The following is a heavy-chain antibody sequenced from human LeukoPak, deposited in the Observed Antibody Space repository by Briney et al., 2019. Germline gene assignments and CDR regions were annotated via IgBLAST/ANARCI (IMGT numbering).Heavy chain of an antibody. V-gene: IGHV1-2*02. J-gene: IGHJ4*02. CDR1: GYTFTGYY. Sequence: ASVEVSCKASGYTFTGYYMHWVRQAPGQGLEWMGWINPNSGGTNYAQKFQGRVTMTRDTSISTAYMELSRLRSDDTAVYYCAIGGSIAAGAMSYWGQGTLVTVSS. CDR3: AIGGSIAAGAMSY. D-gene: IGHD6-13*01. CDR2: INPNSGGT.